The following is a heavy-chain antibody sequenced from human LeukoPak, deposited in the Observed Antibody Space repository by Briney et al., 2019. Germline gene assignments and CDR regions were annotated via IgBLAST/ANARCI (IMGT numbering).Heavy chain of an antibody. CDR3: AREYLGSSSWFQN. CDR2: IYYSGST. V-gene: IGHV4-59*01. D-gene: IGHD6-13*01. CDR1: GGSISSYY. Sequence: SETLSLTCTVSGGSISSYYWSWIRQPPGKGLEWIGYIYYSGSTNYNPSLKSRVTISVDTSKNQFSLKLSSVTAADTAVYYCAREYLGSSSWFQNWGQGTLVIVSS. J-gene: IGHJ1*01.